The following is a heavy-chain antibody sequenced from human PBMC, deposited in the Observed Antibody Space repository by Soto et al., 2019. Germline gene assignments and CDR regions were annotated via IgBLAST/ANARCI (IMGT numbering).Heavy chain of an antibody. Sequence: QVQLVQSGAEVKKPGASVKVSCKASGYTFTSYDINWVRQATGQGLEWMGWMNPNSGNTGYAQKFQGRVTMTRNTSISTAYMELSSLRSEDTAVYYCARPHSYCSRTSCPPKYYYYYYGMDVWGQGTTVTVSS. CDR1: GYTFTSYD. J-gene: IGHJ6*02. CDR2: MNPNSGNT. CDR3: ARPHSYCSRTSCPPKYYYYYYGMDV. D-gene: IGHD2-2*01. V-gene: IGHV1-8*01.